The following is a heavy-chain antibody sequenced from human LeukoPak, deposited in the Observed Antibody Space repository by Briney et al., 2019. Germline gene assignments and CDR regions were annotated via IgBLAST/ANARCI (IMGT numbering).Heavy chain of an antibody. CDR3: ARDRDYGDYADV. D-gene: IGHD4-17*01. CDR1: GYTFTSNY. V-gene: IGHV1-46*01. Sequence: ASVKVSCKAFGYTFTSNYMHWVRQAPGQGPKWMGVISPSGGSTTYAQKFQGRVTLTRDMSTSTDYLELSSLRSEDTAVYYCARDRDYGDYADVWGKGTTVTISS. CDR2: ISPSGGST. J-gene: IGHJ6*03.